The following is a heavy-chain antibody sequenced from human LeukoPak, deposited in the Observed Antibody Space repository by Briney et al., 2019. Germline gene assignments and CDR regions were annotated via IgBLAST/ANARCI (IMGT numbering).Heavy chain of an antibody. CDR3: ARVRGNQPYYFDY. J-gene: IGHJ4*02. Sequence: GGSLRLSCAASGFTFSSYEMNWVRQAPGKGLEWVSYIGSSGSTIYYADSVKGRFTISRDNAKNSLYLQMNSLRAEDTAVYYCARVRGNQPYYFDYWGQGTLVTVSS. CDR2: IGSSGSTI. CDR1: GFTFSSYE. V-gene: IGHV3-48*03. D-gene: IGHD1-14*01.